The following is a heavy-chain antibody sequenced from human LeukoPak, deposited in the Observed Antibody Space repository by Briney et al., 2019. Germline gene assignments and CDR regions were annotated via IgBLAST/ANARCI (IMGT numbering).Heavy chain of an antibody. CDR3: ARGGRAGSSGYYLPRYYFDY. J-gene: IGHJ4*02. D-gene: IGHD3-22*01. CDR1: GGSISSSSYY. CDR2: INHSGST. Sequence: SETLSLTCTVSGGSISSSSYYWGWIRQPPGKGLEWIGEINHSGSTNYNPSLKSRVTISVDTSKNQFSLKLSSVTAADTAVYYCARGGRAGSSGYYLPRYYFDYWGQGTLVTVSS. V-gene: IGHV4-39*07.